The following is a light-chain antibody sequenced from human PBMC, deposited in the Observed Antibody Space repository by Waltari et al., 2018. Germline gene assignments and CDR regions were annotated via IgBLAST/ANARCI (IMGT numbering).Light chain of an antibody. CDR2: STN. Sequence: QTVVTQEPSFSVSPGGTVTLTCGLSSGSVSTNYYPSWYQQTPGQAPRTLIYSTNTRASGVPDRVSGSILGNKAALTITGAQAEDESDYYCVLYVGSGIRVFGGGTKLTVL. CDR1: SGSVSTNYY. V-gene: IGLV8-61*01. CDR3: VLYVGSGIRV. J-gene: IGLJ3*02.